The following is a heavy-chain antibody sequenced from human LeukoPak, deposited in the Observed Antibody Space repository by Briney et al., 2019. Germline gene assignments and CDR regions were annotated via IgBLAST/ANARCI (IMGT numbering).Heavy chain of an antibody. CDR2: IRYSGST. CDR1: GDSISSYY. J-gene: IGHJ4*02. CDR3: ARDKGYHFDY. Sequence: SETLSLTCTVSGDSISSYYWNWIRQPPGKGLEWIGNIRYSGSTNYNPSLKSRVTISLDTSKNQFSLRPSSVTAADTAVYYCARDKGYHFDYWGQGTLVTVSS. V-gene: IGHV4-59*01. D-gene: IGHD6-13*01.